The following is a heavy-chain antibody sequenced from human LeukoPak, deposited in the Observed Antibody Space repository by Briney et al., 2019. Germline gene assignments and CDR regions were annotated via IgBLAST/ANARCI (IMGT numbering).Heavy chain of an antibody. D-gene: IGHD5-24*01. V-gene: IGHV4-59*08. CDR2: IYYSGSS. CDR1: GGSISNYY. CDR3: ARLDRNGYNFLDY. Sequence: SETPSLTCTVSGGSISNYYWAWIRQPPGQGLEWIGYIYYSGSSNYNPSLKSRMTISVDTSMNQFSLRLSSVTAADTAVYYCARLDRNGYNFLDYWGQGTLVTVSS. J-gene: IGHJ4*02.